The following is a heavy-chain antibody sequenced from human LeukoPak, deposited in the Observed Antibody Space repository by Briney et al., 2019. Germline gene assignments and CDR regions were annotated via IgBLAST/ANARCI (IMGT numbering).Heavy chain of an antibody. CDR2: INHSGST. J-gene: IGHJ4*02. D-gene: IGHD3-22*01. CDR3: ARGHYYHDISFPLHY. Sequence: SETLSLTCAVYGGSFSGYYWSWIRQPPGKGLEWIGEINHSGSTNYNPSLKSRVTISVDTSKNQFSLKLSSVTAADTAVYYCARGHYYHDISFPLHYWGQGTLVTVSS. V-gene: IGHV4-34*01. CDR1: GGSFSGYY.